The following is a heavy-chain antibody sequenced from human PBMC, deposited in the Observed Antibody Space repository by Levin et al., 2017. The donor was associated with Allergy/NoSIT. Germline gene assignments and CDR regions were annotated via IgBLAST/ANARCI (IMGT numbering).Heavy chain of an antibody. J-gene: IGHJ4*02. V-gene: IGHV3-30*18. CDR3: AKDGGYSSGWLPED. Sequence: GESLKISCAASGFTFSSYGMHWVRQAPGKGLEWVAVISYDGSNKYYADSVKGRFTISRDNSKNTLYLQMNSLRAEDTAVYYCAKDGGYSSGWLPEDWGQGTLVTVSS. D-gene: IGHD6-19*01. CDR1: GFTFSSYG. CDR2: ISYDGSNK.